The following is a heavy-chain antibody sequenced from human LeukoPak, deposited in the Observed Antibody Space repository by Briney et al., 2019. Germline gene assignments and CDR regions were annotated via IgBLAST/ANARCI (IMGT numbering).Heavy chain of an antibody. D-gene: IGHD1-26*01. CDR3: ARDSGDSGSQY. CDR1: GGSISSDY. V-gene: IGHV4-4*07. CDR2: IYISGST. J-gene: IGHJ4*02. Sequence: SETLSLTCTVSGGSISSDYWSWIRQPAGKGLEWIGRIYISGSTNYNPSLKSRVTISVDTSKNQFSLKLSSVTAADTAVYYCARDSGDSGSQYWGQGTLVTVSS.